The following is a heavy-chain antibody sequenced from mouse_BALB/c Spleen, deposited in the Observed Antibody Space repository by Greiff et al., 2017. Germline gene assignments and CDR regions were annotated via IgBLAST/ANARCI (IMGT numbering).Heavy chain of an antibody. V-gene: IGHV5-9-4*01. CDR2: ISSGGSYT. CDR3: AREGGYDVPFAY. Sequence: DVQLVESGGGLVKPGGSLKLSCAASGFTFSSYAMSWVRQSPEKRLEWVAEISSGGSYTYYPDTVTGRFTISRDNAKNTLYLEMSSLRSEDTAMYYCAREGGYDVPFAYWGQGTLVTVSA. CDR1: GFTFSSYA. D-gene: IGHD2-2*01. J-gene: IGHJ3*01.